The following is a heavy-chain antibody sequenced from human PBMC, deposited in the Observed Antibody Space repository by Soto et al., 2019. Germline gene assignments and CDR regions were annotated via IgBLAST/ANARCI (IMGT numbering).Heavy chain of an antibody. D-gene: IGHD3-22*01. CDR2: IIPIFGTA. J-gene: IGHJ6*02. V-gene: IGHV1-69*01. Sequence: QVQLVQSGAEVKKPGSSVKVSCKASGGTFSSYAISWVRQAPGQGLEWKGGIIPIFGTANYAQKFQGRVTITADESTSTAYMELTSLRSEDTAVYYCARGPPVVAVSYRLGYYYGMDVWGQGTTVTVSS. CDR1: GGTFSSYA. CDR3: ARGPPVVAVSYRLGYYYGMDV.